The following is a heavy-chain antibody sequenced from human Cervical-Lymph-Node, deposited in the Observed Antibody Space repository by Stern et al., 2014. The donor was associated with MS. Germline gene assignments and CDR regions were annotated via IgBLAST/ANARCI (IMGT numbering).Heavy chain of an antibody. CDR1: GYTFTAYY. V-gene: IGHV1-2*04. J-gene: IGHJ4*02. D-gene: IGHD4-17*01. CDR3: ARDLGTVTTPGDY. CDR2: INPNNGDT. Sequence: VQLVESGAEVKKPGASVSVSCKASGYTFTAYYLHWVRQAPGHGLEWMGWINPNNGDTKYAQNFQGWVTMTRDTSISTAYMDLSSLTSDDTAIYYCARDLGTVTTPGDYWGQGTRVTVSS.